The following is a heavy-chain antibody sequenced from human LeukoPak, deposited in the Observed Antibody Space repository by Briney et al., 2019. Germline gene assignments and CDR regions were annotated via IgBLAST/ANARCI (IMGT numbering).Heavy chain of an antibody. CDR2: ISWNSGSI. J-gene: IGHJ4*02. Sequence: PGGSLRLSCAASGFTFDDYAMHWVRQAPGKGLEWVSGISWNSGSIGYADSVKGRFTISRDNAKNSLYLQVNSLRAEDTALYYCAKEGYSGYDFDYWGQGTLVTVSS. V-gene: IGHV3-9*01. CDR1: GFTFDDYA. D-gene: IGHD5-12*01. CDR3: AKEGYSGYDFDY.